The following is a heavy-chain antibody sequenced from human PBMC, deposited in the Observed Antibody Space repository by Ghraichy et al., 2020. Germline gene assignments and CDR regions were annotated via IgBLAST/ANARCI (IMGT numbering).Heavy chain of an antibody. J-gene: IGHJ6*03. CDR3: ARDMTINRGGFRSVHMDV. CDR2: INPNNGDT. D-gene: IGHD3-10*01. V-gene: IGHV1-2*06. Sequence: ASVKVSCKASGYTFTAFYLHWVRQAPGQGLEWMGRINPNNGDTDFAPNFQGRVTMTRDTSLTTAYMELNSLTSDDTAKYFCARDMTINRGGFRSVHMDVWGIGTTVTVSS. CDR1: GYTFTAFY.